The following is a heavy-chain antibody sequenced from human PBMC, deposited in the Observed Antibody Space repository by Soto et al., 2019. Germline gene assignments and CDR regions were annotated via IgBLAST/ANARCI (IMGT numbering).Heavy chain of an antibody. CDR2: ISAYNGNT. V-gene: IGHV1-18*01. Sequence: QVQLVQSGAEVKKPGASVKVSCKASGYSFTSFGISWVRQAPGQGLEWMGWISAYNGNTNYAQKFQGRVTMTTDTTTSTVYMELRSPRADDTAVYYCARAGAPIDYWGQGTLVTVSS. CDR3: ARAGAPIDY. J-gene: IGHJ4*02. CDR1: GYSFTSFG. D-gene: IGHD3-10*01.